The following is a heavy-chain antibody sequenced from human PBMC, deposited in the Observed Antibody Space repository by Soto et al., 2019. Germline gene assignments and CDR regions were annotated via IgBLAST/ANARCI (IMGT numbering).Heavy chain of an antibody. CDR1: GGSISSGGYY. V-gene: IGHV4-31*03. Sequence: QVQLQESGPGLVKPSQTLSLTCTVSGGSISSGGYYWSWVRQHPGKGLEGMGYIFYSGTTYYNPSLKSRVTISVDTSKNQFSLKLSSVTAADTAVYYCARTAAGKHLDFWGQGTLVTVPS. CDR2: IFYSGTT. J-gene: IGHJ4*02. CDR3: ARTAAGKHLDF. D-gene: IGHD6-13*01.